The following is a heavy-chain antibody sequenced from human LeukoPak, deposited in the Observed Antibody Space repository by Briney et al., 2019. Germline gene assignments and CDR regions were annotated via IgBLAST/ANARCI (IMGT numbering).Heavy chain of an antibody. CDR3: ATGKHYYDSSGYYFYYFDY. CDR1: GFSFSTYW. CDR2: INQDGSVK. J-gene: IGHJ4*02. Sequence: AGGSLRLSCAASGFSFSTYWMTWVRQAPGKGLEWVANINQDGSVKYYVDSVKGRFTISRDNAKNTLYLQMNSLRAEDTAVYYCATGKHYYDSSGYYFYYFDYWGQGTLVTVSS. D-gene: IGHD3-22*01. V-gene: IGHV3-7*01.